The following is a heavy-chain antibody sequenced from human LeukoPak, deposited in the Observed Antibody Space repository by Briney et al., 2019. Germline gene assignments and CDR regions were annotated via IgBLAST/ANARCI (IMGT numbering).Heavy chain of an antibody. CDR1: GGSISSYY. J-gene: IGHJ6*03. V-gene: IGHV4-59*12. D-gene: IGHD4-17*01. Sequence: EASETLSLTCTVSGGSISSYYWSWIRQPPGKGLEWIGYIYYSESTYYNPSLKSRVTISVDTSKNQFSLKLSSVTAADTAVYYGARESPTYYYYYYMDVWGKGTTVTVSS. CDR3: ARESPTYYYYYYMDV. CDR2: IYYSEST.